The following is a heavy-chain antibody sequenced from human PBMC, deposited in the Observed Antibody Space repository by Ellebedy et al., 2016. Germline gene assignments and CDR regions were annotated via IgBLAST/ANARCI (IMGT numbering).Heavy chain of an antibody. D-gene: IGHD2-15*01. CDR3: ANPGGMVVGNSYIDV. CDR2: TSGGGNAI. Sequence: GGSLRLSCAASGFTFSNYAMTWVRQAPGKGLEWVSTSGGGNAIFYADSVAGRFTISRDDSRAILYLQMNSLRAEDTAIYYCANPGGMVVGNSYIDVWGKGTTVVVSS. CDR1: GFTFSNYA. V-gene: IGHV3-23*01. J-gene: IGHJ6*03.